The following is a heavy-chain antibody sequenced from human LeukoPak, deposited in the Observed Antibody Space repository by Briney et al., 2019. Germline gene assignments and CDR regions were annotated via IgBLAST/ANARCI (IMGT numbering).Heavy chain of an antibody. V-gene: IGHV4-34*01. CDR2: INQSGDT. J-gene: IGHJ4*02. Sequence: PSETLSLTCAVYGGSFSDYDWSWIRQPPGKGLEWIGEINQSGDTNCDPPLKSRVTMSIDTSKSQFSLNLRSATAADTAVYYCARYVPVRTGTTRASFDYWGQGTLVTVSS. CDR1: GGSFSDYD. D-gene: IGHD1-1*01. CDR3: ARYVPVRTGTTRASFDY.